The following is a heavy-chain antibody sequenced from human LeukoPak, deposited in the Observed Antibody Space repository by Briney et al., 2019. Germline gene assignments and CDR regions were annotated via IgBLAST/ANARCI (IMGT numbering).Heavy chain of an antibody. Sequence: SETLSLTCTVSGGSISSGSYYWSWIRQPAGKGLEWIGRIYTSGSTNYNPSLKSRVTISVDTSKNQFSLKLSSVTAADTAVYYGASWVLSGYFDYWGQGTLVTVSS. CDR3: ASWVLSGYFDY. D-gene: IGHD2-15*01. V-gene: IGHV4-61*02. CDR2: IYTSGST. J-gene: IGHJ4*02. CDR1: GGSISSGSYY.